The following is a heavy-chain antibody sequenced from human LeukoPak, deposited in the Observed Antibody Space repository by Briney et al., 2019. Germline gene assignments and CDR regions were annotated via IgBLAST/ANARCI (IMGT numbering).Heavy chain of an antibody. CDR1: GYTFNSYG. CDR2: INTYIGNT. J-gene: IGHJ4*02. CDR3: ARDFREVSSGWSGNLDY. D-gene: IGHD6-19*01. Sequence: ASVKVSCKASGYTFNSYGITWVRQAPGQGLEWMGWINTYIGNTNYAQKIQGRVTMTTDTSTSTVYMELRSLRSDDTAMYYCARDFREVSSGWSGNLDYWGQGTLVTVSS. V-gene: IGHV1-18*01.